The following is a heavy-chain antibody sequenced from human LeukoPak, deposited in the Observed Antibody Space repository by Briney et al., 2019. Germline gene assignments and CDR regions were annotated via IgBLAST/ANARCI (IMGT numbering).Heavy chain of an antibody. CDR3: ARADEGAKGPGYFDY. D-gene: IGHD1-26*01. CDR1: GYTFTSYG. CDR2: ISAYNGNT. J-gene: IGHJ4*02. V-gene: IGHV1-18*01. Sequence: ASVKVSCKASGYTFTSYGISWVRQAPGQGLEWMGWISAYNGNTNYAQKLQGRVTMTTDTSTSTAYMELRSLRSDDTAVYYCARADEGAKGPGYFDYWGQGTLVTVSS.